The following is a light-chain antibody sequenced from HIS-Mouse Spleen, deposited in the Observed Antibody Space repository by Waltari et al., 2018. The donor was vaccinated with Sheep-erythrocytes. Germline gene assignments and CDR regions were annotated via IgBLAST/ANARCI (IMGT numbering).Light chain of an antibody. CDR2: QDS. CDR1: KLGDKY. Sequence: SYELTQPPSVSVSPGQTASITCSGDKLGDKYACWYQQKPGHSPVLVIYQDSKRPSGIPERFSGSNSGNPATLTVSGTQAMDEADYYCQAWDSSTAVFGGGTKLTVL. CDR3: QAWDSSTAV. J-gene: IGLJ2*01. V-gene: IGLV3-1*01.